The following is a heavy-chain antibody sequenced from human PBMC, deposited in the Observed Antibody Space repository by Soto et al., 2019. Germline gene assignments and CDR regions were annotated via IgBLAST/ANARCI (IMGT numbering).Heavy chain of an antibody. CDR2: FSLSGTT. V-gene: IGHV4-4*07. CDR1: GASVTVSSD. D-gene: IGHD2-15*01. Sequence: SYTLALTCTLCGASVTVSSDGSWIRQPAGKGLEWIGRFSLSGTTNYNPSLRGRVTMSADVSKNQFSLRLTSVTAADTALYYCARGMTPLGAPAWYYFDSWGQGTLVTVSS. CDR3: ARGMTPLGAPAWYYFDS. J-gene: IGHJ4*02.